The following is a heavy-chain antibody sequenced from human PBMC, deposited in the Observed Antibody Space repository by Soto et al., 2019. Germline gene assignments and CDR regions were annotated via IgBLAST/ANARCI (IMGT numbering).Heavy chain of an antibody. CDR3: ARAVLPVTAPFDY. D-gene: IGHD2-2*01. CDR1: GGSISNYY. J-gene: IGHJ4*02. Sequence: QVQLQKSGPRLVKPSETLSLTCIVSGGSISNYYWSWIRQPAGKGLEWIGYIYYSGSTNYNPSLQSRVTISVDTSKNQFSLKLSSVTAADTAVYYCARAVLPVTAPFDYWGQGTLVTVSS. V-gene: IGHV4-59*01. CDR2: IYYSGST.